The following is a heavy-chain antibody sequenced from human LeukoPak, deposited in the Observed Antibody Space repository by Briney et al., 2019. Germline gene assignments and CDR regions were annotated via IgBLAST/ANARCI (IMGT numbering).Heavy chain of an antibody. CDR3: GKDIHDRGYADC. V-gene: IGHV3-43*02. CDR2: ISGDGSST. Sequence: RGCLRLSCAASGFXXDXXXXXXVXXXPXKXXEXVSLISGDGSSTYYADSVKGRFTISRDNSKNSLYLQMNSLGTEDTALYFCGKDIHDRGYADCWGQGTLVTVSS. D-gene: IGHD3-22*01. J-gene: IGHJ4*02. CDR1: GFXXDXXX.